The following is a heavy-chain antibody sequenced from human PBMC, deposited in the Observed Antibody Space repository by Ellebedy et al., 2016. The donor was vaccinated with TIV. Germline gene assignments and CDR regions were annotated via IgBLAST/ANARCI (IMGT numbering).Heavy chain of an antibody. V-gene: IGHV3-48*02. D-gene: IGHD1-26*01. Sequence: GESLKISCVASGVTVSTNDMNWVRQAPGKGLEWVSYIGKSSSSIYYADSVKGRFTVSRDNADNSLYLQMHSLRDEDKAVYYCARVPTWESGLWYLDLWGRGALVTVSS. CDR3: ARVPTWESGLWYLDL. CDR1: GVTVSTND. CDR2: IGKSSSSI. J-gene: IGHJ2*01.